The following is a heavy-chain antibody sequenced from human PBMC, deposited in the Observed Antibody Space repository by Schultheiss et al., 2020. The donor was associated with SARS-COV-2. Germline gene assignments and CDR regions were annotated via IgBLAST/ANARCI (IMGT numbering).Heavy chain of an antibody. D-gene: IGHD1-26*01. V-gene: IGHV1-69*01. CDR1: GGTFSSYI. CDR2: IIPFFGTT. CDR3: AREGGVGATPGWVDDAFDI. Sequence: GGSLRLSCKASGGTFSSYIISWVRQAPGQGLEWMGEIIPFFGTTNCAQIFQGRVSLIADESTSTAYMELSSLRSDDTAVYYCAREGGVGATPGWVDDAFDIWGQGTMVTVSS. J-gene: IGHJ3*02.